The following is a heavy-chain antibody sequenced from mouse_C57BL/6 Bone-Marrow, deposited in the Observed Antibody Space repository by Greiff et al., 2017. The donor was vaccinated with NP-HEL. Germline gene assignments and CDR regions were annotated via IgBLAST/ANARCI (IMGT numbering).Heavy chain of an antibody. V-gene: IGHV1-59*01. CDR1: GYTFTSYW. CDR3: ARYPIYYDYLYAMDY. Sequence: QVQLQQSGAELVRPGTSVKLSCKASGYTFTSYWMHWVKQRPGQGLEWIGVIDPSDSYTNYNQKFKGKATLTVDTSSSTAYMQLSSQTSEDSAVYYCARYPIYYDYLYAMDYWGQGTSVTVSS. J-gene: IGHJ4*01. D-gene: IGHD2-4*01. CDR2: IDPSDSYT.